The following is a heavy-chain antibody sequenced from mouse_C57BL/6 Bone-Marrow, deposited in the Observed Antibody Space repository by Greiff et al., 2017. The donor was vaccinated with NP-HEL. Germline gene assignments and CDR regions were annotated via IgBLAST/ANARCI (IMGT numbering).Heavy chain of an antibody. J-gene: IGHJ2*01. D-gene: IGHD2-3*01. Sequence: EVMLVESGGGLVKPGGSLKLSCAASGFTFSSYAMSWVRQTPEKRLEWVATISDGGSYTYYPDNVKGRFTISRDNAKNNLYLQMSHLKSEDTAMYYCARDIYDGYYFDYWGQGTTLTVSS. CDR1: GFTFSSYA. CDR2: ISDGGSYT. CDR3: ARDIYDGYYFDY. V-gene: IGHV5-4*01.